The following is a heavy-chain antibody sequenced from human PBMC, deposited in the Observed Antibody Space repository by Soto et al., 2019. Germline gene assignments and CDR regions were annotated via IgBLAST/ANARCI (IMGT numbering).Heavy chain of an antibody. D-gene: IGHD3-9*01. CDR2: ISSSSTYT. V-gene: IGHV3-11*05. CDR1: RFTFSDYY. Sequence: QVQLVESGGGLVKPGGSLRLSCAASRFTFSDYYMSWIRQAPGKGLEWVSYISSSSTYTNCADSVKGRFTISRDNAKNSLYLQMNSLRAEDTAVYYCARDADILTGSDAFDIWGQGTMVTVSS. J-gene: IGHJ3*02. CDR3: ARDADILTGSDAFDI.